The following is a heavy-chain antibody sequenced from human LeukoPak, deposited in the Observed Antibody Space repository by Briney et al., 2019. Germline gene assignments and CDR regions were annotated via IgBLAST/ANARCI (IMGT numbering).Heavy chain of an antibody. J-gene: IGHJ4*02. CDR1: GFTFSSYA. V-gene: IGHV3-23*01. Sequence: GGSLRLSCAASGFTFSSYAMSWVRQAPGKGLEWVSAISGSSGNTYYADSVKGRFTISRDNSKNTLYLQMNSLRAEDTAIYYCAKGDYGGNSGSFFDYWGQGSLVTVSS. D-gene: IGHD4-23*01. CDR3: AKGDYGGNSGSFFDY. CDR2: ISGSSGNT.